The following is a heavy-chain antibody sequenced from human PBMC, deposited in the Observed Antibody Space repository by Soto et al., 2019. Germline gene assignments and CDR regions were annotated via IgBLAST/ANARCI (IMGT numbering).Heavy chain of an antibody. D-gene: IGHD3-16*01. J-gene: IGHJ4*02. CDR1: GFTFSSYS. CDR2: ISSSSSYI. Sequence: PGGSLRLSCAASGFTFSSYSMNWVRQAPGKGLEWVSSISSSSSYIYYADSVKGRFTISRDNAKNSLYLQMNSLRAEDTAVYYCATVETAMITFGGPIYWGQGTLVTVSS. CDR3: ATVETAMITFGGPIY. V-gene: IGHV3-21*01.